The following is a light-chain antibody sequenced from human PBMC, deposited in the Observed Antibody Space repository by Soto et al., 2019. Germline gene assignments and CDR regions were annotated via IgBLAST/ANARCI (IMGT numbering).Light chain of an antibody. V-gene: IGKV1-33*01. CDR1: QDVRKY. Sequence: DIQMTQSPSPLSASVGDRVTITCQASQDVRKYLSWYQQKARKAPKLLIYDASNLETGVPSRFSGSGSGTDFTFTISSLQPEDIETYYCQQRHNLHHTFGHGTKVEI. J-gene: IGKJ2*01. CDR3: QQRHNLHHT. CDR2: DAS.